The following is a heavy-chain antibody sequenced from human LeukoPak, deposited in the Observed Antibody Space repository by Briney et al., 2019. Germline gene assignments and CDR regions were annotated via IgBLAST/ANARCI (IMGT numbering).Heavy chain of an antibody. D-gene: IGHD2-15*01. J-gene: IGHJ4*02. Sequence: GGSLRLSCAASGFTFSSYAMSWVRQAPGKGLEGVSAISGSGGNTYYADSVKGRFTISRDNSKNTLYLQMNSLRAEDTAVYYCAKDRYCSGGSCYGGFDYWGQGTLVTVSS. CDR2: ISGSGGNT. CDR3: AKDRYCSGGSCYGGFDY. V-gene: IGHV3-23*01. CDR1: GFTFSSYA.